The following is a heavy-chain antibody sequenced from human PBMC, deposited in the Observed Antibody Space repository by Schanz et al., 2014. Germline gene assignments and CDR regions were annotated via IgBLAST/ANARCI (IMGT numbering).Heavy chain of an antibody. CDR3: ARGLLDGMGV. J-gene: IGHJ6*02. Sequence: HLVESGGGLIQPGGSLRLSCAASGFTVSDNYMTWVRQAPGKGLVWVSRTSHDGSFTTFADSVKGRFTLSRDNAKNSMYLQMNSLRAEDTALYYCARGLLDGMGVWGQGTTVTVSS. CDR2: TSHDGSFT. V-gene: IGHV3-11*06. D-gene: IGHD2-21*02. CDR1: GFTVSDNY.